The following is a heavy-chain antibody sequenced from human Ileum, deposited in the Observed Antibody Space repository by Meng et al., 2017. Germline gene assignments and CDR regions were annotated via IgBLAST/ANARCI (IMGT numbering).Heavy chain of an antibody. CDR3: VRHGGKYFDS. V-gene: IGHV4-4*02. J-gene: IGHJ4*02. CDR1: GGYLSSSLY. D-gene: IGHD2-15*01. Sequence: VQLEESSPGLLVPLGTLSLTCRVSGGYLSSSLYWRWVRLSPGTGLQCIGQIYLAGSPNYTPSPESRVTISVDKSKNQFSLRLTSVTAADTAIFYCVRHGGKYFDSWGQGTLVTVSS. CDR2: IYLAGSP.